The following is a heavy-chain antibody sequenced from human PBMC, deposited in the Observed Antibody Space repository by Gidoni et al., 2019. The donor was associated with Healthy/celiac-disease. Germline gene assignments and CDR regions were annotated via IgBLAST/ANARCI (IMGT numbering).Heavy chain of an antibody. CDR3: AKLRGPVVPKTSDAFDI. Sequence: QVQLVESGGGVVQPGRSMRLSCAAPGFTFSSYGMHWVRQAPGTGLEWVAVISYDGSNKYYADSVKGRFTISRDNSKNTLYLQMNSLRAEDTAVYYCAKLRGPVVPKTSDAFDIWGQGTMVTVSS. CDR1: GFTFSSYG. J-gene: IGHJ3*02. CDR2: ISYDGSNK. V-gene: IGHV3-30*18. D-gene: IGHD2-21*01.